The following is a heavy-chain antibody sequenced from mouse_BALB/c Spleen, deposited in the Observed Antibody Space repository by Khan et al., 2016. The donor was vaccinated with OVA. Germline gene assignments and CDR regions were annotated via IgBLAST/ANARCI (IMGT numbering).Heavy chain of an antibody. V-gene: IGHV3-2*02. D-gene: IGHD1-1*01. CDR2: ISYSGNT. CDR1: GYSIASDYA. Sequence: EVQLQESGPGLVKPSQSLSLTCIVTGYSIASDYAWNWIRQFPGNKLEWMGFISYSGNTNYNPSLKSRISITRDTSKNQFFLQLNSVTSEDTATYYCARVYGGDFDYWGQGTTLTVSS. CDR3: ARVYGGDFDY. J-gene: IGHJ2*01.